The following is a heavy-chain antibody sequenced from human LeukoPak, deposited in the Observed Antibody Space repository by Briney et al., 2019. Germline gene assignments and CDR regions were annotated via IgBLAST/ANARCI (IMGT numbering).Heavy chain of an antibody. CDR2: ISGSGTST. J-gene: IGHJ3*02. CDR1: GFIFSSYA. Sequence: GGSLRLSCAASGFIFSSYAMSWVRQAPGKGLEWVSGISGSGTSTYYADSVKGRFTISRDNSKNTLYLQMNSLRAEDTAVYYCAKETWELPQPSAFDIWGQGTMVTVPS. D-gene: IGHD1-26*01. V-gene: IGHV3-23*01. CDR3: AKETWELPQPSAFDI.